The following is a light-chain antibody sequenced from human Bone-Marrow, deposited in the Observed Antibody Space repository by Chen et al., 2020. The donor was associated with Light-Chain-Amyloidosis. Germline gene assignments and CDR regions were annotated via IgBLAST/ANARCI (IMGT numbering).Light chain of an antibody. CDR2: ETS. Sequence: QSALTQPASVSGSPGQWITISCTGTSSHVGNYNLVSWYQHNPDKAPKLIIYETSKRPSGVSNRFSGSKSGNTASLTISGLQAEDEADYYCYSYATAPPFVLVGGGTKLTVL. V-gene: IGLV2-23*01. CDR3: YSYATAPPFVL. J-gene: IGLJ2*01. CDR1: SSHVGNYNL.